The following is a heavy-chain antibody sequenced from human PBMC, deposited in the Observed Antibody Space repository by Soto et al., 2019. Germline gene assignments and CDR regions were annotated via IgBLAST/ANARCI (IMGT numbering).Heavy chain of an antibody. D-gene: IGHD3-9*01. CDR2: ISAYNGNT. J-gene: IGHJ3*02. V-gene: IGHV1-18*01. CDR3: AGDRYYDILTGYTRDAFDI. Sequence: ASVKVCCKDSVDTFNSYSVRWVRQAHRQGLEWMGWISAYNGNTNYAQKLQGRVTMTTDTSTSTAYMELRSLRSDDTAVYYCAGDRYYDILTGYTRDAFDIWGQGTMVTVSS. CDR1: VDTFNSYS.